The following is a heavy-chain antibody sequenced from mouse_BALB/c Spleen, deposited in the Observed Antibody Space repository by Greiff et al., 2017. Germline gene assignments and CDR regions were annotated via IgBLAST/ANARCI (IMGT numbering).Heavy chain of an antibody. CDR1: GFTFSDYY. CDR3: ARGYDGYGAWFAY. CDR2: ISDGGSYT. D-gene: IGHD2-2*01. V-gene: IGHV5-4*02. J-gene: IGHJ3*01. Sequence: EVKLVESGGGLVKPGGSLKLSCAASGFTFSDYYMYWVRQTPEKRLEWVATISDGGSYTYYPDSVKGRFTISRDNAKNNLYLQMSSLKSEDTAMYYCARGYDGYGAWFAYWGQGTLVTVSA.